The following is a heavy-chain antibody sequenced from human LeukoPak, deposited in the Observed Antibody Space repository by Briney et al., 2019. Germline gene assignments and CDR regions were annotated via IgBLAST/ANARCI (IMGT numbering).Heavy chain of an antibody. V-gene: IGHV1-8*03. D-gene: IGHD3-22*01. CDR2: MNPNSGNT. Sequence: GASVKVSCKASGYTFTSYDINWVRQATVQGLEWMGWMNPNSGNTGYAQKFQGRVTITRNTSISTAYMELSSLRSEDTAVYYCARDYDSSDYYQFDPWGQGTLVTVSS. CDR3: ARDYDSSDYYQFDP. J-gene: IGHJ5*02. CDR1: GYTFTSYD.